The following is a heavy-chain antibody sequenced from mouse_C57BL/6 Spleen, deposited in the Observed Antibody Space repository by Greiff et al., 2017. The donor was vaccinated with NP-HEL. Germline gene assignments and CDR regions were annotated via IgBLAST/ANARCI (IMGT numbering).Heavy chain of an antibody. Sequence: QVQLQPSGPELVKPGASVKISCKASGYAFSSSWMNWVKQRPGKGLEWIGRIYPGDGDTNYNGKFKGTATLTADKSSSTAYMQLSSLTSEDSAVYFCARVLFHGDYWGQGTTLTVSS. CDR2: IYPGDGDT. CDR1: GYAFSSSW. V-gene: IGHV1-82*01. J-gene: IGHJ2*01. CDR3: ARVLFHGDY.